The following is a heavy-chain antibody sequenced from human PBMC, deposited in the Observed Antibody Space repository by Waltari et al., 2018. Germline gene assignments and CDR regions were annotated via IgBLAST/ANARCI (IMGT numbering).Heavy chain of an antibody. CDR3: AKARYSSGWYFDY. CDR2: ISGSGGST. V-gene: IGHV3-23*01. J-gene: IGHJ4*02. D-gene: IGHD6-19*01. Sequence: EVQLLESGGGLVQPGGSLRLSCAASGLTFSSYAMSWVRQAPGKGLEWVSAISGSGGSTYYADSVKGRFTISRDNSKNTLYLQMNSLRAEDTAVYYCAKARYSSGWYFDYWGQGTLVTVSS. CDR1: GLTFSSYA.